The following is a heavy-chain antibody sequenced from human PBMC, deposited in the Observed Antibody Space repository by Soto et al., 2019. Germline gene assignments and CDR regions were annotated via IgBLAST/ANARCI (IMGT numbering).Heavy chain of an antibody. CDR1: GGSISSYY. V-gene: IGHV4-59*01. D-gene: IGHD5-18*01. J-gene: IGHJ6*03. CDR2: IYYSGST. Sequence: SENLSLTCTVSGGSISSYYWSWIRQPPGKGLEWIGYIYYSGSTNYNPSLKSRVTISVDTSKNQFSLKLSSVTAADTAVYYCARGGGIQLWPWDYYYYMDVWGKGTTVTVSS. CDR3: ARGGGIQLWPWDYYYYMDV.